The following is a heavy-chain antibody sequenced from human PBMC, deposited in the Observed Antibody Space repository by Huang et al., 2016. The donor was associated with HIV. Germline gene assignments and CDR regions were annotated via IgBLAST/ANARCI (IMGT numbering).Heavy chain of an antibody. J-gene: IGHJ4*02. V-gene: IGHV1-8*01. CDR1: GYSFASYD. Sequence: QVQLVQSGAEVRKPGASVKVSCEASGYSFASYDINWVRKATGQGLGWMGWMNPNSGNTGYAQKFQGRVTMTRNTSISTAYMELSSLRSEDTAKYFCVRGWYIAALPYFDYWGQGTLVTVSS. CDR3: VRGWYIAALPYFDY. CDR2: MNPNSGNT. D-gene: IGHD6-6*01.